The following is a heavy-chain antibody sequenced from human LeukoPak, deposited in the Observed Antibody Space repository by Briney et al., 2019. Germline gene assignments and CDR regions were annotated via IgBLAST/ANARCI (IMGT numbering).Heavy chain of an antibody. CDR3: ARDRDHSTQRPFDI. CDR1: GGSINNYY. CDR2: IYYSGST. Sequence: PSETLSLTCTVSGGSINNYYWTWIRQPPGKGLEWIGYIYYSGSTNYNPSLKSRVTMSVDTSKNQFSLKLSSVTAADTAVYYCARDRDHSTQRPFDIWGQGTMVTVSS. V-gene: IGHV4-59*12. D-gene: IGHD6-25*01. J-gene: IGHJ3*02.